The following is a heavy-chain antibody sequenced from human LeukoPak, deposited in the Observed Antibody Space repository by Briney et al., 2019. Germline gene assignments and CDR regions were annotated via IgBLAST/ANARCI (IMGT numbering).Heavy chain of an antibody. J-gene: IGHJ4*02. CDR1: GYTFTNYA. D-gene: IGHD3-22*01. CDR3: ARDGPKYYYDSSGYYGGFDY. Sequence: ASVKVSCKASGYTFTNYAMYWVRQAPGQRLEWMGWISAYNGNTNYAQKLQGRVTMTTDTSTSTAYMELRSLRSDDTAVYYCARDGPKYYYDSSGYYGGFDYWGQGTLVTVSS. V-gene: IGHV1-18*01. CDR2: ISAYNGNT.